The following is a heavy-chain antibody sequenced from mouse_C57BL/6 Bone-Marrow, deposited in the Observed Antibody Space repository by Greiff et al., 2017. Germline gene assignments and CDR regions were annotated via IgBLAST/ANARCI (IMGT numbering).Heavy chain of an antibody. Sequence: VQLVESGPELVKPGASVKISCKASGYAFSSSWMNWVKQRPGKGLEWIGRIYPGDGDTNYNGKFKGKATLTADTSASTAYMQLSSLTSADSAVYFCSRACDYDGFDVWGQGTTLTVSS. V-gene: IGHV1-82*01. CDR2: IYPGDGDT. CDR1: GYAFSSSW. J-gene: IGHJ2*01. CDR3: SRACDYDGFDV. D-gene: IGHD2-4*01.